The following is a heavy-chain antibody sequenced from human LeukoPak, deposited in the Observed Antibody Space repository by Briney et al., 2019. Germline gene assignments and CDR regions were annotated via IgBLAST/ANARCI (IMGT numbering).Heavy chain of an antibody. CDR3: ARDPGSSWPFDY. V-gene: IGHV3-48*03. CDR1: GFTFSNYE. Sequence: GGSLRLSCAASGFTFSNYEMNWLRQSPGKGLEWVSYISSSGSTIYYADSVKGRFTISRDNTKNSLYLQMNSLRADDAAVYFCARDPGSSWPFDYWGQGTLVTVSS. D-gene: IGHD6-13*01. J-gene: IGHJ4*02. CDR2: ISSSGSTI.